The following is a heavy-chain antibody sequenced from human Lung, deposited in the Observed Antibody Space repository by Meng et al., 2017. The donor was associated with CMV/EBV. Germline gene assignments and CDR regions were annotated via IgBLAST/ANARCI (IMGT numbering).Heavy chain of an antibody. CDR2: ISSSGSTI. Sequence: GGSXRLXCAASGFTFSDYYMSWIRQAPGKGLEWVSYISSSGSTIYYADSVKGRFTISRDNAKNSLYLQMNSLRAEDTAVYYCARYAPTSISGYYYGMDVWXQGTXVTV. D-gene: IGHD2-2*01. CDR1: GFTFSDYY. CDR3: ARYAPTSISGYYYGMDV. J-gene: IGHJ6*02. V-gene: IGHV3-11*01.